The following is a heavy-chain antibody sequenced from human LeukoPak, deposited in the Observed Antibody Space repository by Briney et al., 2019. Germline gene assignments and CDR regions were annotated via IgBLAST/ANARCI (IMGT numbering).Heavy chain of an antibody. V-gene: IGHV3-33*08. CDR3: ARPYDSSGYYYFDY. D-gene: IGHD3-22*01. CDR1: GFTFSIYG. J-gene: IGHJ4*02. Sequence: PGRSLRLSCAASGFTFSIYGMHWVRQAPGKGLEWMAVIWYDGSNKYYADSVKGRFTISRDNSKNTLYLQMNSLRAEDTAVYYCARPYDSSGYYYFDYWGQGTLVTVSS. CDR2: IWYDGSNK.